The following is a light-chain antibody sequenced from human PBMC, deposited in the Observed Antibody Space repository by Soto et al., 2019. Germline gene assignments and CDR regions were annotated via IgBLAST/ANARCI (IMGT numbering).Light chain of an antibody. J-gene: IGKJ5*01. CDR1: QSLSGNY. CDR3: PQYGHSPIT. V-gene: IGKV3-20*01. CDR2: GAS. Sequence: EIVLTQSPGTLSLSPGERVTLSCRASQSLSGNYLAWYQQKPGQAPKFLIYGASNRATGIPDRFSGGGSGTDFALTINRLEPEDFVVYYCPQYGHSPITFGQGTRLEIK.